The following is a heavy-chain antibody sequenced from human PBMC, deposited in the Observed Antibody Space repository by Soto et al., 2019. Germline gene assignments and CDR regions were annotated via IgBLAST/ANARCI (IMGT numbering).Heavy chain of an antibody. Sequence: GASVKVSCKASGYMFDNHGISWVRQAPGQGLEWLGWISPYNGYTNYAQKFQGRVSMTTDTSTTTAQMELRSLRSDDAGTYYCARERCSSSSCQPWAYYGMDVWGQGTTVTVSS. CDR3: ARERCSSSSCQPWAYYGMDV. V-gene: IGHV1-18*01. CDR1: GYMFDNHG. J-gene: IGHJ6*02. D-gene: IGHD2-2*01. CDR2: ISPYNGYT.